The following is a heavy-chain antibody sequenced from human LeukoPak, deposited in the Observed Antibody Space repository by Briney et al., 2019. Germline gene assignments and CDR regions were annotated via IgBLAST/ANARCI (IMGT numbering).Heavy chain of an antibody. J-gene: IGHJ4*02. CDR2: IFPSGGEI. Sequence: GGSLRLSCAASGFTFSTFAMIWVRQPPGKGLEWVSSIFPSGGEIHYADSVKGRFTISRDNSKNTLYLQMNSLRAEDTAVYYCAREGWGVWEYYFDYWGQGTLVTVSS. D-gene: IGHD1-26*01. CDR3: AREGWGVWEYYFDY. CDR1: GFTFSTFA. V-gene: IGHV3-23*01.